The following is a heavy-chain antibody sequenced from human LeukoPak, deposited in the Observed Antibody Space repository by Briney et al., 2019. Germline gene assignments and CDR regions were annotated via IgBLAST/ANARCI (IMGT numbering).Heavy chain of an antibody. CDR1: GFTFSSYA. CDR2: ISGSAITT. CDR3: AKDDNWNYQPFDY. Sequence: PGGSLRLSCATSGFTFSSYAMSWVRQAPWKGLEWVSTISGSAITTYYADSVKGRFAISRDNSKNTLYLQMNSLRAEDTAIYYCAKDDNWNYQPFDYWGQGTLVTVSS. J-gene: IGHJ4*02. D-gene: IGHD1-7*01. V-gene: IGHV3-23*01.